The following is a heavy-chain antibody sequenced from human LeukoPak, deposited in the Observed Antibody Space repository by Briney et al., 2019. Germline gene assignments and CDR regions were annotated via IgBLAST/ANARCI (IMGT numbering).Heavy chain of an antibody. D-gene: IGHD2-21*02. CDR3: TRDPGGDPFFDY. V-gene: IGHV1-2*02. J-gene: IGHJ4*02. CDR1: GYAFTAHY. Sequence: ASVTLSCKASGYAFTAHYIHWVRQAPGQGLEWMGWISGKDGGTHYGQKFQGRVTMTRDTSITTVYLDLSILTSDDTAVYFCTRDPGGDPFFDYWGQGALVTVSS. CDR2: ISGKDGGT.